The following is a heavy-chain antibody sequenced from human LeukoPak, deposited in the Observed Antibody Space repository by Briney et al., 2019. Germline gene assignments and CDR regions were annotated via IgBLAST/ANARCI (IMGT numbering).Heavy chain of an antibody. V-gene: IGHV3-7*04. Sequence: GGSLRLSCAASGFTFNRFWMAWVRQAPGKGLEWVASIKQDGSDIYYVDSVKGRFTISRDNAKNSLYLQMNSLGAEDTAVYYCARDQDTLWFDPWSQGTLVTVSS. J-gene: IGHJ5*02. D-gene: IGHD5-18*01. CDR3: ARDQDTLWFDP. CDR2: IKQDGSDI. CDR1: GFTFNRFW.